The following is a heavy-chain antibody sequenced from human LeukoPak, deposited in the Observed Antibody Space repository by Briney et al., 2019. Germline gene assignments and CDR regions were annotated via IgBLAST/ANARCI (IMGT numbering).Heavy chain of an antibody. CDR1: GFTFDDYT. J-gene: IGHJ4*02. Sequence: GGSLRLSCAASGFTFDDYTMHWVRQAPGKGLEWVSPISWNSVSIGYADSVKGRVTISRDKAKNSLYLQMKSLRAEDTALYYCAKDIAVWGSSASQFAYWGQGTLVTVSS. D-gene: IGHD3-16*01. V-gene: IGHV3-9*01. CDR3: AKDIAVWGSSASQFAY. CDR2: ISWNSVSI.